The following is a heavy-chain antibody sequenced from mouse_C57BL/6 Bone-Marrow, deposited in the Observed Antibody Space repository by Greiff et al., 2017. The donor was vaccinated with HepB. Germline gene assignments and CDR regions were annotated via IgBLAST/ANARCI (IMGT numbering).Heavy chain of an antibody. J-gene: IGHJ3*01. CDR2: IWSGGST. V-gene: IGHV2-2*01. CDR1: GFSLTSYG. Sequence: QVQLQQSGPGLVQPSQSLSITCTVSGFSLTSYGVHWVRQSPGKGLEWLGVIWSGGSTDYNAAFISRLSISKDNSKSQVFFKMNSLQADDTAIYYCARNDGYYFAWFAYWGQGTLVTVSA. D-gene: IGHD2-3*01. CDR3: ARNDGYYFAWFAY.